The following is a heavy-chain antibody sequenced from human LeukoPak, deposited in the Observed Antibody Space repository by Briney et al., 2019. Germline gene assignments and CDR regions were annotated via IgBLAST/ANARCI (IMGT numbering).Heavy chain of an antibody. V-gene: IGHV3-23*01. Sequence: PGGSLRLSCAASGFTFSSCAMSWVRQAPGKGLEWVSAISGSGGSTSYADSVKGRFTVSRDNSKNTLYLQTNSLRAEDTAVYYCAKDVNWGRVYYFDYWGQGTLVTVSS. J-gene: IGHJ4*02. CDR3: AKDVNWGRVYYFDY. CDR1: GFTFSSCA. CDR2: ISGSGGST. D-gene: IGHD3-16*01.